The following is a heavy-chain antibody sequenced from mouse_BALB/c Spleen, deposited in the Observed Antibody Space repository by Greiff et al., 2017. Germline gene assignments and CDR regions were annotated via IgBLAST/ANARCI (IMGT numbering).Heavy chain of an antibody. V-gene: IGHV2-2*02. CDR1: GFSLTSYG. CDR2: IWSGGST. Sequence: QVQLKESGPGLVQPSQSLSITCTVSGFSLTSYGVHWVRQSPGKGLEWLGVIWSGGSTDYNAAFISRLSISKDNSKSQVFFKMNSLQANDTAIYYCARNCEDYYGSSDAMDYWGQGTSVTVSS. D-gene: IGHD1-1*01. CDR3: ARNCEDYYGSSDAMDY. J-gene: IGHJ4*01.